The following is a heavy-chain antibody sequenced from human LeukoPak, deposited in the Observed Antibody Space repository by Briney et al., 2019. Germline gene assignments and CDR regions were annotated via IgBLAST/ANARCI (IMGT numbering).Heavy chain of an antibody. V-gene: IGHV4-4*07. Sequence: SETLSLTCTVSGGSISSYYWSWIRQPAGKGLEWIGRIYTSGSTNYNPSLKSRVTMSVDTSKNQFSLKLSSVTAADTAVYYCASTKISTGVYYFDYWGQGTLVTVSS. J-gene: IGHJ4*02. CDR2: IYTSGST. D-gene: IGHD3-9*01. CDR1: GGSISSYY. CDR3: ASTKISTGVYYFDY.